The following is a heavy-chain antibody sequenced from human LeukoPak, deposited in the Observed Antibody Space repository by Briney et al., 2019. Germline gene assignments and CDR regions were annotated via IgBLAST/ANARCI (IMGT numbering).Heavy chain of an antibody. D-gene: IGHD5-18*01. J-gene: IGHJ4*02. V-gene: IGHV3-7*01. CDR3: ARHLSGVTGYTYGRGIDY. Sequence: GTSLRLSCAASGFTFSSYFMSWVRQAPGKGLEWVANIKKDGSEKYYVDSVKGRFTISRDNAKKSLYLQMNSLRAEDTAVYYCARHLSGVTGYTYGRGIDYWGQGTLVTVSS. CDR2: IKKDGSEK. CDR1: GFTFSSYF.